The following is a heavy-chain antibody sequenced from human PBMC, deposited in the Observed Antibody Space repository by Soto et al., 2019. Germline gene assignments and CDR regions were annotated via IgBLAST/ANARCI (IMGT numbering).Heavy chain of an antibody. D-gene: IGHD1-7*01. V-gene: IGHV4-30-4*01. CDR1: GGSISSGDYY. Sequence: QVQLQESGPGLVKPSQTLSLTCTVSGGSISSGDYYWSWIRQPPGKGLEWIGYIYYSGSTYYNPSLKSRGTISVDTSKNQFSLKLSSVTAADTAVYYCARELPETWDYPVHAFDIWGQGTMVTVSS. CDR2: IYYSGST. J-gene: IGHJ3*02. CDR3: ARELPETWDYPVHAFDI.